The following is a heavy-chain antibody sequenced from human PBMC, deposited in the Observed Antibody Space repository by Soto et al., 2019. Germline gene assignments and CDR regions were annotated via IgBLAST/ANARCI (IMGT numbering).Heavy chain of an antibody. CDR2: IYYSGST. J-gene: IGHJ4*02. D-gene: IGHD4-17*01. V-gene: IGHV4-59*08. CDR3: ARQRSTTVTTRYYFDY. Sequence: SETLSLTCTVPGGSISSYYWSWIRQPPGKGLEWIGYIYYSGSTNYNPSLKSRVTISVDTSKNQFSLKLSSVTAADTAVYYCARQRSTTVTTRYYFDYWGQGTLVTVSS. CDR1: GGSISSYY.